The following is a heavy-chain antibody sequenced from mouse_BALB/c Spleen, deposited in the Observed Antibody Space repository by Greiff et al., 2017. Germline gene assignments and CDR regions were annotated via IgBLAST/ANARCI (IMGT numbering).Heavy chain of an antibody. V-gene: IGHV5-12-2*01. CDR2: ISNGGGST. J-gene: IGHJ2*01. CDR3: ARQNWAYLDY. Sequence: EVQRVESGGGLVQPGGSLKLSCAASGFTFSSYTMSWVRQTPEKRLEWVAYISNGGGSTYYPDTVKGRFTISRDNAKNTLYLQMSSLKSEDTAMYYCARQNWAYLDYWGQGTTLTVSS. CDR1: GFTFSSYT. D-gene: IGHD4-1*01.